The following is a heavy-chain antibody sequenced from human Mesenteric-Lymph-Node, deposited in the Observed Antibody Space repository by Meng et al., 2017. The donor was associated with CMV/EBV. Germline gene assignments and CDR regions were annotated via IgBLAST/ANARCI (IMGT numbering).Heavy chain of an antibody. CDR3: ATDLVPAGPFDY. V-gene: IGHV3-7*01. J-gene: IGHJ4*02. Sequence: GGSLRLSCVASGFTFSSYWMTWVRQAPGKGLEWVASIKQGGTEQYYVDSVKGRITISRDNAKNTLYLQMNSLRAEDTAVYYCATDLVPAGPFDYWGQETLVTVSS. D-gene: IGHD2-2*01. CDR1: GFTFSSYW. CDR2: IKQGGTEQ.